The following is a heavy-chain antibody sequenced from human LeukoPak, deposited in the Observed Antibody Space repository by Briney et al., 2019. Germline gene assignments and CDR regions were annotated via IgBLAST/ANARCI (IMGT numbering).Heavy chain of an antibody. CDR1: GFTFSSYA. J-gene: IGHJ4*02. Sequence: GGSLRLSCAASGFTFSSYAMSWVRQAPGKGLEWVSAISGSGGSTYYADSVKGRFTISRDNSKNTLYLQMNSLRAEDTAVYYCANLDSSSWDKDYWGQGTLVTVSS. V-gene: IGHV3-23*01. CDR2: ISGSGGST. D-gene: IGHD6-13*01. CDR3: ANLDSSSWDKDY.